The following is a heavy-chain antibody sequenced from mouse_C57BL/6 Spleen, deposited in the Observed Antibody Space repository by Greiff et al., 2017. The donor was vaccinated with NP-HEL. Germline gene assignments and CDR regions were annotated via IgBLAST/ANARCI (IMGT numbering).Heavy chain of an antibody. V-gene: IGHV5-17*01. CDR1: GFTFSDYG. J-gene: IGHJ4*01. CDR3: ANNYYGSSFYYDMDY. CDR2: ISSGSSTI. Sequence: EVKLVESGGGLVKPGGSLKLSCAASGFTFSDYGMHWVRQAPEKGLEWVAYISSGSSTIYYADTVKGRFTISRDNAKNTLFLQMTSLRSDDTAMYYCANNYYGSSFYYDMDYWGQGTSVTVSS. D-gene: IGHD1-1*01.